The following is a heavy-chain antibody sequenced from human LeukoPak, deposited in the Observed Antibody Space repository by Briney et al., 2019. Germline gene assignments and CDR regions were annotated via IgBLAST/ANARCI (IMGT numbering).Heavy chain of an antibody. CDR1: GGSISSYY. J-gene: IGHJ4*02. CDR2: IYYSGST. D-gene: IGHD6-19*01. Sequence: PSETLSLTCTVSGGSISSYYWSWIRQPPGKGLEWIGYIYYSGSTNYNPSLKSRVTISVDTSKNQFSLKLSSVTAADTAVYYCAKLMGKQAGKTPIFPLFDYWGQGTLVTVSS. CDR3: AKLMGKQAGKTPIFPLFDY. V-gene: IGHV4-59*01.